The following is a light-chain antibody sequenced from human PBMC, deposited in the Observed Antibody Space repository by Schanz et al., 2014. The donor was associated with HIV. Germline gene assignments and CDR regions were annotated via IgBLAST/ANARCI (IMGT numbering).Light chain of an antibody. CDR3: CSYTGSGTLV. J-gene: IGLJ2*01. CDR2: ANS. CDR1: SSNIGSVYD. V-gene: IGLV1-40*01. Sequence: QLVLTQPPSVSGAPGQRVTISCTGSSSNIGSVYDVHWYQQLPGTAPKHLIFANSDRPSGVPDRFSGSKSGTSASLAITGLQAEDEADYYCCSYTGSGTLVFGGGTKLTVL.